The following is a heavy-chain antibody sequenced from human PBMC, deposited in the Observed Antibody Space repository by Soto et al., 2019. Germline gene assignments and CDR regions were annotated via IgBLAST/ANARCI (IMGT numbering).Heavy chain of an antibody. CDR2: INHIGIT. D-gene: IGHD2-15*01. J-gene: IGHJ4*02. V-gene: IGHV4-34*01. CDR1: GGSFSGFY. CDR3: TRGYALNLHTPHY. Sequence: QVQLQQWGAGLLKPSETLSLTCAISGGSFSGFYSTWIRQPPGKGLEWIGEINHIGITHYNPSLKSRVTISLDTSKSQFSLTLSSVTAADTAVYYCTRGYALNLHTPHYWGQGALVTVSS.